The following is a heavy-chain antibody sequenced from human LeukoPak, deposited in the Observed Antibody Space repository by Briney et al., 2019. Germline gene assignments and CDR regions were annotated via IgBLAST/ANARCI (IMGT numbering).Heavy chain of an antibody. CDR1: GGSISSYY. V-gene: IGHV4-59*12. J-gene: IGHJ4*02. CDR3: ARDLTGLGYFDY. CDR2: IYYSGST. Sequence: SETLSLTCTVSGGSISSYYWSWIRQPPGKGLEWIGHIYYSGSTNYNPSLKSRVTISVDTSKSQFSLKVSSVTAADTAVYSCARDLTGLGYFDYWGQGTLVTVSS. D-gene: IGHD2-8*02.